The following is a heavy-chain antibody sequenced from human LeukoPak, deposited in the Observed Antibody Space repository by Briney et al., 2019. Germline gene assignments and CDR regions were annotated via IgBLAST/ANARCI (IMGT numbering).Heavy chain of an antibody. D-gene: IGHD6-6*01. J-gene: IGHJ3*02. CDR3: ARGGSSFDDAFDI. CDR1: GFTFSSYA. CDR2: ISYDGSNK. Sequence: PGRSLRLSCAASGFTFSSYAMHWVRQAPGKGLEWVAVISYDGSNKYYADSVKGRFTISRDNSKNTLYLQMNSLRAEDTAVYYCARGGSSFDDAFDIWGQGTMVTVSS. V-gene: IGHV3-30-3*01.